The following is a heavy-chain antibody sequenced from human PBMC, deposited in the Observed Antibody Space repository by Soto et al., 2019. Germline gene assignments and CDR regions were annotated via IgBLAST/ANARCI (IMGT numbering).Heavy chain of an antibody. CDR1: GGSFSGYY. CDR2: INHSGST. D-gene: IGHD2-8*01. Sequence: SETLSLTCAVYGGSFSGYYWSWIRQPPGKGLEWIGEINHSGSTNYNPSLKSRVTISVDTSKNQFSLKLSSVTAADTAVYYCERGRMVYARAHYFDYWGQGTLVTVSS. J-gene: IGHJ4*02. V-gene: IGHV4-34*01. CDR3: ERGRMVYARAHYFDY.